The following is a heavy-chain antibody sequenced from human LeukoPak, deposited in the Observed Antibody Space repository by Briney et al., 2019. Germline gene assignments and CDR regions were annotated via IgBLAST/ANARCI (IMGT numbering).Heavy chain of an antibody. CDR3: AREYRWELRYFDY. CDR2: ISSSSSYI. V-gene: IGHV3-21*01. J-gene: IGHJ4*02. CDR1: GFTFSSYS. Sequence: GGSLRLSCAASGFTFSSYSMSWVRQAPEKGLEWVSSISSSSSYIYYADSVKGRFTISRDNAKNSLYLQMNSLRAEDTAVYYCAREYRWELRYFDYWGQGTLVTVSS. D-gene: IGHD1-26*01.